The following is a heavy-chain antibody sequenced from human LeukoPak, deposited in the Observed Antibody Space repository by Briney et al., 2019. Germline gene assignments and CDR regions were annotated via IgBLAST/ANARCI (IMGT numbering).Heavy chain of an antibody. CDR1: GFTFSSYG. CDR3: ARENHLTKTSTNYFDY. D-gene: IGHD1-14*01. V-gene: IGHV3-33*01. CDR2: IWYDGSNK. Sequence: GGSLRLSCAASGFTFSSYGMHWVRQAPGKGLEWVAVIWYDGSNKYYADSVKGRFTISRDNSKNTLYLQMNSLRAEDTAVYYCARENHLTKTSTNYFDYWGQGTLVTVSS. J-gene: IGHJ4*02.